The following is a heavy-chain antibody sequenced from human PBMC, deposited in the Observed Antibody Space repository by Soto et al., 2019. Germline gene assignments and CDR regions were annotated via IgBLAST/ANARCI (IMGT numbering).Heavy chain of an antibody. CDR2: ISSNGVGT. J-gene: IGHJ6*03. CDR3: ARRARPDFYYMDV. V-gene: IGHV3-64*01. CDR1: GLTLSGYD. Sequence: EVQLAESGGGLAQPGGSLRLSCAASGLTLSGYDMDWVRQAPGKGLEYVSGISSNGVGTYYANSVQGRFTIFRYNSKNTVYLQMGSLRPEDMAVYYCARRARPDFYYMDVWGKGTTVTVSS. D-gene: IGHD6-6*01.